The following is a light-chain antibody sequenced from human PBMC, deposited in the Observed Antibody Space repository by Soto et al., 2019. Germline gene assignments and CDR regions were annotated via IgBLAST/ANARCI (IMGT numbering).Light chain of an antibody. CDR3: QQYGSSPWT. CDR1: QSVSDTY. J-gene: IGKJ1*01. V-gene: IGKV3-20*01. CDR2: GAS. Sequence: EIVLTQSPGTLSLSPGDRATLSCRASQSVSDTYIAWYQQKPGQAPRLLIYGASSRATGMPDRFSGSGSGTDFTLTISRLEPEDFAVYYCQQYGSSPWTFGQGTKVVIK.